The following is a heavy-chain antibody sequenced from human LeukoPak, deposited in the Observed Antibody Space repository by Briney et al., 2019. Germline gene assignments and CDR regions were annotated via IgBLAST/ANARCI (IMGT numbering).Heavy chain of an antibody. V-gene: IGHV3-23*01. CDR1: GFTFSSYA. CDR2: ISGSGGST. D-gene: IGHD6-19*01. CDR3: AKDIAVAGTFDY. Sequence: GGSLRLSCAASGFTFSSYAMSWVRQAPGKGLEWVSAISGSGGSTYYADSVKGRFTISRDNSKNTLYLQMNSLRAEDTVVYYCAKDIAVAGTFDYWGQGTLVTVSS. J-gene: IGHJ4*02.